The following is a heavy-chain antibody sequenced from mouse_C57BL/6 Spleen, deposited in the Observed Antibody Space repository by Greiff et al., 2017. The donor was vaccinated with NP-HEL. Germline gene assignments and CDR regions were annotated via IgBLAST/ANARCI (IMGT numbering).Heavy chain of an antibody. CDR1: GYTFTDYY. V-gene: IGHV1-26*01. CDR3: ARTYVYYAMDY. D-gene: IGHD6-5*01. Sequence: EVQLQQSGPELVKPGASVKISCKASGYTFTDYYMNWVKQSHGKSLEWIGDINPNNGGTSYNQKFKGKATLTVDKSSSTAYMELRSLTSEDSAVYYCARTYVYYAMDYWGQGTSVTVSS. J-gene: IGHJ4*01. CDR2: INPNNGGT.